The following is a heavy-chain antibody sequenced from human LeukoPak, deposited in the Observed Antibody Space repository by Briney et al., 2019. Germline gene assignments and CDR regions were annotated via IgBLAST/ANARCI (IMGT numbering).Heavy chain of an antibody. V-gene: IGHV3-30*07. J-gene: IGHJ6*04. Sequence: PGGSLRLSCAASGFTFSSYAMHWVRQAPGKGLEWVAIISYDGSNKYYADSVKGRFTISRDNSKNTLYLQMNSLRAEDTAMYYCVRESGFWTASGVGRPLDVWGKGTTVTVSS. D-gene: IGHD3/OR15-3a*01. CDR1: GFTFSSYA. CDR2: ISYDGSNK. CDR3: VRESGFWTASGVGRPLDV.